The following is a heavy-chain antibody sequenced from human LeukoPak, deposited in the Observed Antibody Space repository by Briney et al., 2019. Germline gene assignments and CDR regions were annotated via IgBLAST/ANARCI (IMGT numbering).Heavy chain of an antibody. CDR1: GFTFSSTA. J-gene: IGHJ4*02. V-gene: IGHV3-21*01. Sequence: GGSLRLSCVASGFTFSSTAMSWVRQAPGRGLEWVSAITGSGDATYYADSVKGRFTISRDNAKNSLYLQMNSLRAEDTAVYYCARDLGGSTSYQRVDYWGQGTLVTVSS. CDR3: ARDLGGSTSYQRVDY. D-gene: IGHD2-2*01. CDR2: ITGSGDAT.